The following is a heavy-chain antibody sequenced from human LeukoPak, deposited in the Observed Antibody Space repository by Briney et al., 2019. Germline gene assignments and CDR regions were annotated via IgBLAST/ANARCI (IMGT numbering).Heavy chain of an antibody. J-gene: IGHJ4*02. D-gene: IGHD3-3*01. Sequence: GGSLRLSCAASGFTFSNAYMSWVRQAPGKGLEWVGRIKSKTDGSTTDYAAPVKGRFTISRDNSKNTLYMQMTSLKTEDTAVYYCTTDLLTIFGVTNNYWGQGTLVTVSS. CDR1: GFTFSNAY. V-gene: IGHV3-15*01. CDR2: IKSKTDGSTT. CDR3: TTDLLTIFGVTNNY.